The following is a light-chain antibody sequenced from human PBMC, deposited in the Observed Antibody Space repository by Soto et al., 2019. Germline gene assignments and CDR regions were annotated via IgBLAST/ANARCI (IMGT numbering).Light chain of an antibody. CDR2: EVS. V-gene: IGLV2-14*01. CDR1: SSDVGGYKY. Sequence: QSVLTQPASVSGPPGQSITISCTGTSSDVGGYKYVSWYQQHPGKAPKVMIYEVSNRPSGVSTRFSGSKSGNTASLTISGLQADDEGDYYCSSYRSIGSLVFGTGTKVTVL. CDR3: SSYRSIGSLV. J-gene: IGLJ1*01.